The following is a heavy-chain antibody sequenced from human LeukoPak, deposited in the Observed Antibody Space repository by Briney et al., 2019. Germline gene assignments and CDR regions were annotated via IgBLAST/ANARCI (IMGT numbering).Heavy chain of an antibody. CDR1: GYTFTNYW. D-gene: IGHD4/OR15-4a*01. J-gene: IGHJ3*01. V-gene: IGHV5-51*01. CDR2: IYPGDSDT. CDR3: ARRSVLTQLDASDV. Sequence: GESLKISCKGSGYTFTNYWIGWVRQMPGKGLEWMGIIYPGDSDTRYSPSFQGQVTFSADKSISTAYLHWSSLKASDTAMYFCARRSVLTQLDASDVWGQGTTVTVSS.